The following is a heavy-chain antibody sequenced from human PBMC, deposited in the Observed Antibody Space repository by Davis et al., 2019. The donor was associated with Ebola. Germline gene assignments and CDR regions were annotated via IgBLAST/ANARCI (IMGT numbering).Heavy chain of an antibody. V-gene: IGHV3-33*01. CDR1: GFTFSNYG. CDR2: IWYDGSKK. Sequence: PGGSLRLSCAASGFTFSNYGMHWVRQAPGKGLEWVAGIWYDGSKKYYTDSLKGRLTISRDNSKNTVYMEMNSLRAEDTAVYYCARDSYGTDVWGKGSTVTVSS. CDR3: ARDSYGTDV. J-gene: IGHJ6*04.